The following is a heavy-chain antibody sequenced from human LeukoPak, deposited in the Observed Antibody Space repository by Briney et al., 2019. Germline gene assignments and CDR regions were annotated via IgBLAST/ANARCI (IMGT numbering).Heavy chain of an antibody. D-gene: IGHD6-19*01. CDR1: GYTFTAYY. CDR3: ARSPSSGGDY. Sequence: ASVKVSCKASGYTFTAYYMRWVRQAPGQGLEWMGCINPKSGGTNYAQNFQGRVTMPRDTSISTAYTDLSRLRSDDTAVYYCARSPSSGGDYWGQGTLVTASS. J-gene: IGHJ4*02. CDR2: INPKSGGT. V-gene: IGHV1-2*02.